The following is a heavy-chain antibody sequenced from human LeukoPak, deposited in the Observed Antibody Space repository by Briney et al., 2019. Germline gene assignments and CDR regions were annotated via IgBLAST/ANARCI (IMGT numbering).Heavy chain of an antibody. J-gene: IGHJ6*02. D-gene: IGHD5-18*01. CDR3: ARRGYSYGYPYYYGMDV. V-gene: IGHV4-4*02. Sequence: SGTLSLTCTVSGDSINSLDLWSWVRQPPGKGLEWIGEMYLSGTTHSNPSVKSRVTISIDKSKNQFFLNLSSVTAADTAVYYCARRGYSYGYPYYYGMDVWGQGTTVTVSS. CDR1: GDSINSLDL. CDR2: MYLSGTT.